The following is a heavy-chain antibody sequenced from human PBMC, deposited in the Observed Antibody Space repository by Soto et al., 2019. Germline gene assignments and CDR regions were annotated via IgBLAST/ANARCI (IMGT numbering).Heavy chain of an antibody. CDR3: AKDGLELQWGYYYYYGMDV. V-gene: IGHV3-23*01. Sequence: GGSLRLSCAASGFTFSSYAMNWVRQAPGKGLEWVSAISGSGGSTYYADSVKGRFTISRDNSKNTLYLQMNSLRAEDTAVYYCAKDGLELQWGYYYYYGMDVWGQGTTVTVSS. CDR1: GFTFSSYA. D-gene: IGHD4-4*01. CDR2: ISGSGGST. J-gene: IGHJ6*02.